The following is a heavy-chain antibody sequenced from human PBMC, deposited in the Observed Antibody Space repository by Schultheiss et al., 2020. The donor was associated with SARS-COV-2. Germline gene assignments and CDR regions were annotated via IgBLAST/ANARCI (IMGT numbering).Heavy chain of an antibody. CDR2: ISYDGSNK. V-gene: IGHV3-30*03. J-gene: IGHJ5*02. Sequence: GGSLRLSCAASGFTFSSYGMHWVRQAPGKGLEWVAVISYDGSNKYYADSVKGRFTISRDNSKNTLYLQMNSLRAEDTAVYYCARDQIVRQQLYTIWFDPWGQGTLVTVSS. CDR1: GFTFSSYG. D-gene: IGHD6-13*01. CDR3: ARDQIVRQQLYTIWFDP.